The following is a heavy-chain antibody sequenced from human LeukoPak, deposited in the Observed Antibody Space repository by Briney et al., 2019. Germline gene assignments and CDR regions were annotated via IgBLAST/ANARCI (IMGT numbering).Heavy chain of an antibody. V-gene: IGHV3-11*01. Sequence: GGSLRLSCAASGFTFSDYYMSWIRQAPGKGLEGVSYISSSGSTIYYADSVKGRFTISRDNAKNSLYLQMNSLRAEDTAVYYCARGFRRDSSGYYLGDYWGQGTLVTVSP. CDR1: GFTFSDYY. D-gene: IGHD3-22*01. J-gene: IGHJ4*02. CDR2: ISSSGSTI. CDR3: ARGFRRDSSGYYLGDY.